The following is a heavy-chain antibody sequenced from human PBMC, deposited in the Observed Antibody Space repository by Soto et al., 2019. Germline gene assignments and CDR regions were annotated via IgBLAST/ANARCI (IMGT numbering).Heavy chain of an antibody. J-gene: IGHJ4*02. CDR2: IDYKGVT. D-gene: IGHD2-15*01. CDR3: GKVLVGATGHTDSDS. V-gene: IGHV4-39*01. Sequence: NPSETLSLPCTVSGGAIYRSGYYWGWIRQPPGRGLEWIGNIDYKGVTYSNPSLKSRVTISRDTSKNQFSLKLTSVTAADTALYYCGKVLVGATGHTDSDSWGPGTLVTVSS. CDR1: GGAIYRSGYY.